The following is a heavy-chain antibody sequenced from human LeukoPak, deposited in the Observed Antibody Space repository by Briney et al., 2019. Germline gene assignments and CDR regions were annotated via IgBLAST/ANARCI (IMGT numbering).Heavy chain of an antibody. Sequence: GESLKISCKGSGYSFTSYWIGWVRQMPGKGLEWMGIIYPGDSDTRYSPSFQGQVTISADKSISTAYLQWSSLKASDTAMYYCARPNYYDILTGYFAPVNYWGQGTLVTVSS. V-gene: IGHV5-51*01. CDR1: GYSFTSYW. CDR2: IYPGDSDT. J-gene: IGHJ4*02. D-gene: IGHD3-9*01. CDR3: ARPNYYDILTGYFAPVNY.